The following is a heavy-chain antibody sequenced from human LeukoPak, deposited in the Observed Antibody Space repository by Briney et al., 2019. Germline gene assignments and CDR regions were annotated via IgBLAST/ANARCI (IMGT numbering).Heavy chain of an antibody. D-gene: IGHD3-3*01. V-gene: IGHV4-39*01. J-gene: IGHJ4*02. Sequence: PSETLSLTCTVSGGSISSSSYYWGWIRQPPGKGLEWIGSIYYSGSTYYNPSLKSRVTISVDTSKNQFSLKLSSVTAADTAVYYCARLDRFLEWVEKGYCFDNWGQGTLVTVSS. CDR1: GGSISSSSYY. CDR3: ARLDRFLEWVEKGYCFDN. CDR2: IYYSGST.